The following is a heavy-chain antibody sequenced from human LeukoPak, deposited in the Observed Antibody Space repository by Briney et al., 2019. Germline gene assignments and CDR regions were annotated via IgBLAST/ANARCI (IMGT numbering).Heavy chain of an antibody. V-gene: IGHV3-23*01. Sequence: GGSLRPSCAASGFTLGSYGMSWVRQAPGKGLEWVSFITPNADRTSYADSVEGRFTISRDNPRNTLYMQMNSLRDEDTALYYCAIMHGYYDGSGYWVQWGQGTLVTVSS. CDR1: GFTLGSYG. D-gene: IGHD3-22*01. J-gene: IGHJ1*01. CDR2: ITPNADRT. CDR3: AIMHGYYDGSGYWVQ.